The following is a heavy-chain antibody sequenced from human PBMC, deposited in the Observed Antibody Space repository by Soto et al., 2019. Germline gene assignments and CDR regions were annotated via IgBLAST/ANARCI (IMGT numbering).Heavy chain of an antibody. D-gene: IGHD6-25*01. V-gene: IGHV3-23*01. CDR2: ISGNGGHI. CDR1: GFTFSTYA. J-gene: IGHJ4*02. CDR3: AKDAATGPQVYFDC. Sequence: PGGSLRLSCAASGFTFSTYAMIWVRQAPGKGLDWVSAISGNGGHIYYADSVKGRFTISRDNSKNTVYLQMDSLSADDTAVYYCAKDAATGPQVYFDCWGQGTLVTVSS.